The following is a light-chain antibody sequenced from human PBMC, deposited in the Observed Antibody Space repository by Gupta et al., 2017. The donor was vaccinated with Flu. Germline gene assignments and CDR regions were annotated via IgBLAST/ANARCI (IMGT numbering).Light chain of an antibody. CDR1: SSNIGTVYD. V-gene: IGLV1-40*01. CDR2: GNN. J-gene: IGLJ1*01. Sequence: QSVLTQPPSVSGAPGQRITISCTGSSSNIGTVYDVQWYQQLPGTAPKLLIYGNNNRPSGVPDRFSGSKSGTSASLAITGLQAEDEADYYCQSYDSSLIGYVFGTGTRVTVL. CDR3: QSYDSSLIGYV.